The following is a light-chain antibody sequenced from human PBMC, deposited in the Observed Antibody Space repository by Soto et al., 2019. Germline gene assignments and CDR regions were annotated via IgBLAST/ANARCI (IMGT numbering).Light chain of an antibody. CDR3: CSYATGSVYV. CDR2: DVS. Sequence: QSALTQPASVSGSPGQSIAISCTGTSVDVGGYNYVSWYQQHPGKVPKLMMFDVSNRPSGVSNRFSGSKSGNTASLTISGLQAEDEADYFCCSYATGSVYVFGTATKLTVL. J-gene: IGLJ1*01. CDR1: SVDVGGYNY. V-gene: IGLV2-14*01.